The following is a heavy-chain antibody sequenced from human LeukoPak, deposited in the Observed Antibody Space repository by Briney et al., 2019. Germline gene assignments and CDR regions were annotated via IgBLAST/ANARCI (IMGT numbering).Heavy chain of an antibody. CDR1: GYSFSSYW. D-gene: IGHD5-24*01. CDR3: ARLRGDSYNPFGY. CDR2: IYPGDSET. Sequence: PGESLKISCKGSGYSFSSYWTGWVRQMPGKGLECMGIIYPGDSETRYSPSFEGQVTISADKSTRTAYLQWSSLKASDTAMYYCARLRGDSYNPFGYWGQGTLVIVSS. V-gene: IGHV5-51*01. J-gene: IGHJ4*02.